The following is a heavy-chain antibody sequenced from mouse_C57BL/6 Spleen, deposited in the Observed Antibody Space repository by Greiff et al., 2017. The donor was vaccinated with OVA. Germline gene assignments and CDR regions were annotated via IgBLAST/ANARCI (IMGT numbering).Heavy chain of an antibody. CDR1: GYTFTSYW. J-gene: IGHJ1*03. Sequence: QVQLKQPGAELVRPGSSVKLSCKASGYTFTSYWMHWVKQRPIQGLEWIGNIDPSDSETHYNQKFKDKATLTVDKSSSTAYMQLSSLTSEDSAVYYCASITTGGYFDVWGTGTTVTVSS. D-gene: IGHD1-1*01. CDR2: IDPSDSET. V-gene: IGHV1-52*01. CDR3: ASITTGGYFDV.